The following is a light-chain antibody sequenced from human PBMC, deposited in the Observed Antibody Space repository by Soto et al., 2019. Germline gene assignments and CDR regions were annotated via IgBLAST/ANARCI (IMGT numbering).Light chain of an antibody. CDR3: SSHTSSSTRV. V-gene: IGLV2-14*01. CDR2: EVS. CDR1: SSDVGGYNF. J-gene: IGLJ1*01. Sequence: QSALTQPASVSGSPGQSITISCTGTSSDVGGYNFVSWYQQHPGEAPKLMIYEVSNRPSGVSTRFSGSKSGNTASLSISGLQAEDEADYYCSSHTSSSTRVFGTGTNLTVL.